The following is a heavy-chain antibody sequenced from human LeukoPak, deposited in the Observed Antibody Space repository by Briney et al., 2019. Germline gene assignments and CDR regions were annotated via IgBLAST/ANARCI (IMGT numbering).Heavy chain of an antibody. CDR3: ARRRAESSGPSFYYFYMDV. CDR1: GGSISGYY. CDR2: VYHNGRT. V-gene: IGHV4-59*01. D-gene: IGHD2-8*02. Sequence: PSETLSLTCSVSGGSISGYYRSWIRQLPGERLEWIGFVYHNGRTTYNPSLESRVTISVDTSRNQVSLNLRFVTAADTALYFCARRRAESSGPSFYYFYMDVWGKGTTVSVSS. J-gene: IGHJ6*03.